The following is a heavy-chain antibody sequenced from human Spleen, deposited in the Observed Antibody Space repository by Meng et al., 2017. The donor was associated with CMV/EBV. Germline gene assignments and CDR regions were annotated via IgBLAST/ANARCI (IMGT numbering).Heavy chain of an antibody. CDR2: ISSSSSYI. Sequence: GESLKISCAASGFTFSSYSINWVRQAPGNGLEWVSSISSSSSYIYYADSVKGRFTISRDNAKNSLYLQMNSLRAEDTAVYYCARDTHGSSSPYHYYGMDVWGQGTTVTVSS. D-gene: IGHD6-6*01. V-gene: IGHV3-21*01. CDR1: GFTFSSYS. CDR3: ARDTHGSSSPYHYYGMDV. J-gene: IGHJ6*02.